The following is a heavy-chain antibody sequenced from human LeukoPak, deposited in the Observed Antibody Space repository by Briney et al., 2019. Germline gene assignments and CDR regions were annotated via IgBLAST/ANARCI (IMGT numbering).Heavy chain of an antibody. CDR3: ARDGYNWADL. J-gene: IGHJ5*02. Sequence: PGGSLRLSCAASGFTFDYLAISWVRQTPGKGLEWIAYISRISTAIQYADSVKGRFTISRDNGENSLFLQMNSLRVEDTALYYCARDGYNWADLWGQGTLVTVSS. CDR1: GFTFDYLA. V-gene: IGHV3-48*01. CDR2: ISRISTAI. D-gene: IGHD5-24*01.